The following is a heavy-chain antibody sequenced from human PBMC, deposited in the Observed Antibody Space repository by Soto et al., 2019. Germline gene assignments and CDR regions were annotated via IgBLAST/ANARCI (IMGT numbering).Heavy chain of an antibody. V-gene: IGHV3-48*02. CDR2: ISDSSSSTR. J-gene: IGHJ4*02. CDR1: GFTFSSYS. Sequence: EVQVVESGGDLVQPGGSLRLSCAASGFTFSSYSMNWIRQAPGKGLEWVSYISDSSSSTRFYADSVKGRFTVSRDNAKNSLYLQMNSLRDEDTAVYYCARGYGPFDYWGQGTLVTVSP. CDR3: ARGYGPFDY. D-gene: IGHD1-1*01.